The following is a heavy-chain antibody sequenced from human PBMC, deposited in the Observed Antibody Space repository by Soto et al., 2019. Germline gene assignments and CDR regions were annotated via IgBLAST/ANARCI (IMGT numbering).Heavy chain of an antibody. CDR3: VKDVKPLELTGDWGSAFDI. J-gene: IGHJ3*02. V-gene: IGHV3-64D*06. CDR2: ISSNGGST. CDR1: GFTFSSYA. D-gene: IGHD7-27*01. Sequence: GGSLRLSCSASGFTFSSYAMHWVRQAPGKGLEYVSAISSNGGSTYYADSVKGRFTISRDNSKNTLYLQMSSLRAEDTAVYYWVKDVKPLELTGDWGSAFDIWGQGTMVTVSS.